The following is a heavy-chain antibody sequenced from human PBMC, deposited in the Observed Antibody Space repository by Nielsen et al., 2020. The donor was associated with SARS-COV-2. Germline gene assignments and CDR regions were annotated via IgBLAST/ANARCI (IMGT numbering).Heavy chain of an antibody. CDR3: AKDTYLELTAMGSLDY. J-gene: IGHJ4*02. D-gene: IGHD5-18*01. V-gene: IGHV3-30*18. CDR1: GFTFSSYG. Sequence: SCAASGFTFSSYGMHWVRQAPGKGLEWVAVISYDGSNKYYADSVKGRFTISRDNAKNSLYLQMNSLRAEDTALYYCAKDTYLELTAMGSLDYWGQGTLVTVSS. CDR2: ISYDGSNK.